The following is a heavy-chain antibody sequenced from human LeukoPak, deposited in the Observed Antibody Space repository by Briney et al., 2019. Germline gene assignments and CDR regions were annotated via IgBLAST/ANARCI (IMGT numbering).Heavy chain of an antibody. V-gene: IGHV4-34*01. Sequence: SETLSLTCAVYGGSFSDYYWSWIRQPPGKGLEWIGEINHSGSTNYSPSLKSRVTMSIDTSKNQFSLKLSSVTAADTAVYYCARTPGIAAADNDYWGQGTLVTVSS. D-gene: IGHD6-13*01. CDR3: ARTPGIAAADNDY. CDR1: GGSFSDYY. CDR2: INHSGST. J-gene: IGHJ4*02.